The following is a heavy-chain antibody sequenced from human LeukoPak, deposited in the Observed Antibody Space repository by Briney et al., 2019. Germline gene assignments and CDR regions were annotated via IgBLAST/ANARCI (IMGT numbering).Heavy chain of an antibody. CDR2: IYTSGST. Sequence: SETLSLTCTVSVDSIGSGSYYWSWIRQPAGKGLEWIGRIYTSGSTNYNPSLKSRVTISIDTSKNQFSLKLSSVTAADTAVYYCTRGDNNWGQGTLVTVSS. CDR3: TRGDNN. J-gene: IGHJ4*02. CDR1: VDSIGSGSYY. D-gene: IGHD2/OR15-2a*01. V-gene: IGHV4-61*02.